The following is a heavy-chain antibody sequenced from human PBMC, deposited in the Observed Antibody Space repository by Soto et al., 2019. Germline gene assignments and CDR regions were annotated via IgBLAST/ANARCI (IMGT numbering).Heavy chain of an antibody. D-gene: IGHD2-2*02. Sequence: SETLSLTCTVSGGSISSGGYYWSWIRQHPGKGLEWIGYIYYSGSTYYNPSLKSRVTISVDTSKNQFSLKLSSVTAADTAVYYCARVQVPAAILIPYYHYGMDVWGQGTTVTVSS. CDR3: ARVQVPAAILIPYYHYGMDV. CDR2: IYYSGST. CDR1: GGSISSGGYY. J-gene: IGHJ6*02. V-gene: IGHV4-31*03.